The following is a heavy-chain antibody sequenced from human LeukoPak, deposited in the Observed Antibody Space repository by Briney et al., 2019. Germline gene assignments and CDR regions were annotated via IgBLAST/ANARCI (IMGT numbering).Heavy chain of an antibody. CDR1: GFSLSTSGVG. CDR3: AHHPSYGSGSYAFDY. Sequence: SGPTLVKPTQTLTLTCTFSGFSLSTSGVGVGWIRQPPGKALEWLALIYWNDDKRYSPSLKSRLTITKDTSKNQVVLTMTNMDPVDTATYYCAHHPSYGSGSYAFDYWGQGTLVTVPS. D-gene: IGHD3-10*01. J-gene: IGHJ4*02. CDR2: IYWNDDK. V-gene: IGHV2-5*01.